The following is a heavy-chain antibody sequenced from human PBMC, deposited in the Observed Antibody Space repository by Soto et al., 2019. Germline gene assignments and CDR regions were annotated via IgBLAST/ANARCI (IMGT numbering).Heavy chain of an antibody. Sequence: GESLKISCKGSGYSFTSYWIGWVRQMPGKGLEWMGIIYPGDSDTRYSPSFQGQVTISADKPISTAYLQWSSLKASDTAMYSCARQRYSSPNPTDYWGQGTLVTVSS. CDR2: IYPGDSDT. V-gene: IGHV5-51*01. CDR1: GYSFTSYW. CDR3: ARQRYSSPNPTDY. J-gene: IGHJ4*02. D-gene: IGHD6-13*01.